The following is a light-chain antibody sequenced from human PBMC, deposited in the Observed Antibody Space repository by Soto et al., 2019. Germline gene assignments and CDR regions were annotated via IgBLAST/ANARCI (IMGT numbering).Light chain of an antibody. CDR2: AAS. J-gene: IGKJ4*01. CDR1: QSIREY. CDR3: QQRSTWPLT. Sequence: EIVLTQSPATLSLSPGERATLSCRASQSIREYLAWYQQKPGQAPRLLIYAASNRAAGIPDRFSGRGSGTDFTLSISSLEPEDFAVYYCQQRSTWPLTFGGGTQVEIK. V-gene: IGKV3-11*01.